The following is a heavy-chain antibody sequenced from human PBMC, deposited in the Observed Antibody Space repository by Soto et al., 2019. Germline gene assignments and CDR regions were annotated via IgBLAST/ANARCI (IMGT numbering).Heavy chain of an antibody. J-gene: IGHJ4*02. D-gene: IGHD7-27*01. CDR2: ISSSSTTI. Sequence: EVQLVESGGGLVQPGGSLRLSCAASGVTFSTYSMNWVRQAPGKGLEWVSYISSSSTTIYYADSVKGRLTISRDNAKNSLYLQMNSLRDEDTAVYYCARDDLGLPFFDYWGQGTLVTVSS. V-gene: IGHV3-48*02. CDR1: GVTFSTYS. CDR3: ARDDLGLPFFDY.